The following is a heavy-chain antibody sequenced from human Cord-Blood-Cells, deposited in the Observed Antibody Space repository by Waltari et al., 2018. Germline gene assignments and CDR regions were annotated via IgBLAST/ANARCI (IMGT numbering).Heavy chain of an antibody. CDR1: GGSFSGYY. J-gene: IGHJ2*01. CDR2: INHSGST. Sequence: QVQLQQWGAGLLKPSETLSLTCAVYGGSFSGYYWSWIRQPPGKGLEWIGEINHSGSTNYNPSLKSRVTISVDTSKNQFSLKLSSVTAADTAVYYCARVAAPAAMKYFDLWGRGTLVTVSS. D-gene: IGHD2-2*01. V-gene: IGHV4-34*01. CDR3: ARVAAPAAMKYFDL.